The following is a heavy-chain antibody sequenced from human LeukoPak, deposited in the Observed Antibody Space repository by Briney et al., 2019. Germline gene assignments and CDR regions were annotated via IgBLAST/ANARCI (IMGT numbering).Heavy chain of an antibody. J-gene: IGHJ4*02. Sequence: SETLSLTCTVSGGSIRSSSYYWGWIRQPPGKGLEWIGSIHYSVTTYYNPSLKSRVTISVDTSKNQFSLKLNSVTAADTAVYYCARDRLRWPKIDYWGQGTLVTVSS. D-gene: IGHD4-23*01. V-gene: IGHV4-39*07. CDR2: IHYSVTT. CDR1: GGSIRSSSYY. CDR3: ARDRLRWPKIDY.